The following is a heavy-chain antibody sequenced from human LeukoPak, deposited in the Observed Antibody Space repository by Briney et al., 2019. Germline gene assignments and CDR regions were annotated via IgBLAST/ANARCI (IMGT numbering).Heavy chain of an antibody. CDR1: GITLSNYG. CDR3: AKRGVVIRVILVGFHKEAYYFES. Sequence: GGSLRLSCAVSGITLSNYGTSWVRQAPGKGLEWVAGISDSGGSTKYADSVKGRFTIARGNRKNTLYLQMNSLRAEDTAVYFCAKRGVVIRVILVGFHKEAYYFESWGQGALVTVSS. J-gene: IGHJ4*02. D-gene: IGHD3/OR15-3a*01. V-gene: IGHV3-23*01. CDR2: ISDSGGST.